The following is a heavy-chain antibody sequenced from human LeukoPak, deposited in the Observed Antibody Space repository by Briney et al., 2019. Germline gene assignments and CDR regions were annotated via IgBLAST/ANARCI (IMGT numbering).Heavy chain of an antibody. Sequence: GGTLRLSCAASGFTFSSYGMSWVRQAPGKGLEWVSAISGSGGSTYYADSVKGRFTVSRDNSKNTLYLQMNSLRAEDTAVYYCAKDWKARRFGELLEVDYWGQGTLVTVSS. V-gene: IGHV3-23*01. D-gene: IGHD3-10*01. CDR1: GFTFSSYG. CDR2: ISGSGGST. J-gene: IGHJ4*02. CDR3: AKDWKARRFGELLEVDY.